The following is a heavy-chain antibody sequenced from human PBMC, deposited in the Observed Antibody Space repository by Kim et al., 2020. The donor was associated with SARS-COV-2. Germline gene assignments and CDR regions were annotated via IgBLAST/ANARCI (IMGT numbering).Heavy chain of an antibody. CDR3: ARYRSSGWYVGYFDY. CDR1: GGSISSYY. CDR2: IYYSGST. V-gene: IGHV4-59*08. Sequence: SETLSLTCTVSGGSISSYYWSWIRQPPGKGLEWIGYIYYSGSTNYNPSLKRRVTISVDTSKNQFSLKLSSVTAADTAVYYCARYRSSGWYVGYFDYWCQG. J-gene: IGHJ4*02. D-gene: IGHD6-19*01.